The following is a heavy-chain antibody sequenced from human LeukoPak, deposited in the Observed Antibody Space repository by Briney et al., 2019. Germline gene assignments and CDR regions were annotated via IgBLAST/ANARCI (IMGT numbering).Heavy chain of an antibody. CDR3: ARGLDVSYFDY. CDR1: GFTVSSNY. Sequence: GGSLRLSCAASGFTVSSNYMSWVRQAPGKGLEWVSVIYSGGGTYYADFVKGRFTISRDNSKNTLYLQMNSLRAEDTAVYYCARGLDVSYFDYWGQGTLVTVSS. CDR2: IYSGGGT. D-gene: IGHD2/OR15-2a*01. J-gene: IGHJ4*02. V-gene: IGHV3-53*01.